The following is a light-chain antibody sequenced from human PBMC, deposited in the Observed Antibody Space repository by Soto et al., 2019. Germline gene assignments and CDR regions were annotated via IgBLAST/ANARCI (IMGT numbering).Light chain of an antibody. Sequence: QSVLPQPPAVSAAPGQMVTISCSGTSSNIGSTYVSWYQHLPGTAPKLLIYDNNKRHSGIPARFSGSKSGTSATLGITGLQTWDEADYYCAAWDTSLHALILGGGTKLTVL. CDR1: SSNIGSTY. V-gene: IGLV1-51*01. CDR3: AAWDTSLHALI. J-gene: IGLJ2*01. CDR2: DNN.